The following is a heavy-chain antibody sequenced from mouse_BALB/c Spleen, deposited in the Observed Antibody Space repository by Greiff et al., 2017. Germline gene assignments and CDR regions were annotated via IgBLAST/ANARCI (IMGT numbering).Heavy chain of an antibody. D-gene: IGHD2-3*01. CDR1: GFSLTSYG. Sequence: VKLMESGPGLVPPSQSLSITCTVSGFSLTSYGVHWVRQPPGKGLEWLGVIRAGGSTNYNSALMSRLSISKDNSKSQVFLKMNSLQTYDTAMYYCARVGYDGYYAYWGQGTLVTVSA. CDR2: IRAGGST. J-gene: IGHJ3*01. V-gene: IGHV2-9*02. CDR3: ARVGYDGYYAY.